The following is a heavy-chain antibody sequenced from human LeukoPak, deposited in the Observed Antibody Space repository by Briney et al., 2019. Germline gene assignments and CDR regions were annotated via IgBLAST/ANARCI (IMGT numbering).Heavy chain of an antibody. V-gene: IGHV3-48*02. Sequence: GGSLRLSCAASGFTFSSYWMTWVRQAPGKGLEWVSFISSSSSTIYYTDSVKGRFTISRDNAKNSLYLQMNSLRDEDTAVYYCAEFGMDVWGQGTTVTVSS. J-gene: IGHJ6*02. CDR1: GFTFSSYW. CDR3: AEFGMDV. CDR2: ISSSSSTI.